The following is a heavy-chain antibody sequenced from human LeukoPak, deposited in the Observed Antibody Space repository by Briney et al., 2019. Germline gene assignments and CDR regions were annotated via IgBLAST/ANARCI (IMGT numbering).Heavy chain of an antibody. V-gene: IGHV3-48*04. CDR3: ARWGLSYTIDY. J-gene: IGHJ4*02. Sequence: GGSLRLSCAASGFTFSSYSMNWVRQAPGKGLEWVSYISSSGSTIYYADSVKGRFTISRDNAKNSLYLQMNSLRAEDTAVYSCARWGLSYTIDYWGQGTLVTVSS. CDR2: ISSSGSTI. D-gene: IGHD2-21*01. CDR1: GFTFSSYS.